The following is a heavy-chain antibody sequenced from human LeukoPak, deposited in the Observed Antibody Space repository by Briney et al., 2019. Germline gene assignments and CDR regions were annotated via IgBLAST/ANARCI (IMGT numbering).Heavy chain of an antibody. D-gene: IGHD1-26*01. V-gene: IGHV3-66*02. CDR1: GFTVSTNY. Sequence: GGSLRLSCAASGFTVSTNYMSWVRQAPGKGLEWVSVVYADGSTYYADSVKGRFSISRDNSKNTLFLQMSSLRAEDTAVYYCARDSLVGAGLGRYFDYWGQGRLVTVSS. CDR2: VYADGST. CDR3: ARDSLVGAGLGRYFDY. J-gene: IGHJ4*02.